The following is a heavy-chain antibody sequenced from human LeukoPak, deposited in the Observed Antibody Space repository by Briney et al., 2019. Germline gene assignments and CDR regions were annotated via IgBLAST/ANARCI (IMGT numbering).Heavy chain of an antibody. D-gene: IGHD3-10*01. CDR2: IYPGDSDT. CDR3: AGRTRAPGVDY. V-gene: IGHV5-51*01. Sequence: GESLKISCKGSGYSFTNYWIGWVRQMPGKGLESMGIIYPGDSDTKYSPSFQGQVTFSADKSISTAYLQWSSLKASDTAMYYCAGRTRAPGVDYWGQGTLVTVSS. J-gene: IGHJ4*02. CDR1: GYSFTNYW.